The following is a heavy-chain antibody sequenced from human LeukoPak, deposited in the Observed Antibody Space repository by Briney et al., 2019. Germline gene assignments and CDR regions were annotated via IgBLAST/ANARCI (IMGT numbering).Heavy chain of an antibody. V-gene: IGHV1-69*13. CDR1: GGTFSSYA. CDR2: IIPIFGTA. J-gene: IGHJ3*02. Sequence: GASVKVSCKASGGTFSSYAINWVRQAPGQGLEWMGGIIPIFGTATYAQKFHGRVTITADESTSTAYMELSSLRSEDTAVYYCAKDHVRGVTGLASDIWGQGTMVTVSS. CDR3: AKDHVRGVTGLASDI. D-gene: IGHD3-10*02.